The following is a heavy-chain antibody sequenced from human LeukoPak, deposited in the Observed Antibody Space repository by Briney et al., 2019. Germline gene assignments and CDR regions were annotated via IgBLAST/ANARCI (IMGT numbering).Heavy chain of an antibody. V-gene: IGHV4-34*01. CDR2: INHSVST. J-gene: IGHJ4*02. D-gene: IGHD3-22*01. Sequence: EASETLSLTCGVSGGSFSGYYFSWVRQSPEKGLEWLGEINHSVSTNYNPSLKSRVTISVDTAKEQISLKLNSVTAADTAVYYCARNSVPSFYSDTSGYFYYWGQGTLVTVSS. CDR3: ARNSVPSFYSDTSGYFYY. CDR1: GGSFSGYY.